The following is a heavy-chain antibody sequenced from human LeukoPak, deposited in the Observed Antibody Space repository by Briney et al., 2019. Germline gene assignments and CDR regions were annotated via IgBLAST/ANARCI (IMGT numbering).Heavy chain of an antibody. CDR3: AREHIFERSRVDY. Sequence: GASVKVSCKASGYTFTNYVINWVRQAPGQGLVWVGWISAYNGNTNYTQKFQGRLTITMDTSTSTAYMELRSLRSDDTAVYFCAREHIFERSRVDYWGQGTLVTVSS. V-gene: IGHV1-18*04. CDR2: ISAYNGNT. J-gene: IGHJ4*02. D-gene: IGHD2-21*01. CDR1: GYTFTNYV.